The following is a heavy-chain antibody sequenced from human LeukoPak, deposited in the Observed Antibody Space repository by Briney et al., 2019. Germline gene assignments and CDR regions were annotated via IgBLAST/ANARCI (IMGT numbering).Heavy chain of an antibody. CDR3: AKVSESNYDILTGYYTPYYFDY. J-gene: IGHJ4*02. Sequence: PGGSLRLSCAASGFTFSNYALSWVRQAPGKGLEWVSDISGSGGSTYYADSVKGRFTISRDNSKNTMYLQMNSLRADDTAVYYCAKVSESNYDILTGYYTPYYFDYWGQGTLVTVSS. V-gene: IGHV3-23*01. CDR2: ISGSGGST. D-gene: IGHD3-9*01. CDR1: GFTFSNYA.